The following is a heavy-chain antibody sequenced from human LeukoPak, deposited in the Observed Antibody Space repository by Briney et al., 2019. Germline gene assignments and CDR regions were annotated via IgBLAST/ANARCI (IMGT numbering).Heavy chain of an antibody. CDR3: AGSIAVAGTIDY. V-gene: IGHV3-30*04. CDR1: GFTFSNYA. D-gene: IGHD6-19*01. CDR2: LSYDGSNK. J-gene: IGHJ4*02. Sequence: PGRSLRLSCAASGFTFSNYAMHWVRQAPGEGLEWVAALSYDGSNKYYADSVKGRFTISRDNSKNTLYLQMNSLRAEDTAVYYCAGSIAVAGTIDYWGQGTLVTVSS.